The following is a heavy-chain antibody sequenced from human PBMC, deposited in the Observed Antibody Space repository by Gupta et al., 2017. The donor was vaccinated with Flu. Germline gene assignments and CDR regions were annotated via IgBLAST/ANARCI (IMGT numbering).Heavy chain of an antibody. J-gene: IGHJ6*02. V-gene: IGHV1-69*01. CDR3: ARGSYFDILTAYLNYYYFGMDV. CDR2: ISPIFDTA. D-gene: IGHD3-9*01. Sequence: RQAPGQGLEWMGGISPIFDTANYAQNFQGRVTITADESTSTAYMELSSLRSEDTAVYYCARGSYFDILTAYLNYYYFGMDVWGQGTTVTVSS.